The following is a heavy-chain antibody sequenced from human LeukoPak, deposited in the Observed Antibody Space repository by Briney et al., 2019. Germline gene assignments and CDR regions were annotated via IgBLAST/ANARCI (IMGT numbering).Heavy chain of an antibody. V-gene: IGHV3-23*01. Sequence: GGSLRLSYAASGFTFSFYAMSWVRQAPGKGLEWVAGITSSGNTTYYADPVKGRFTISRDNSRNILYLQMNSLRAEDTAIYYCARHDTAMATDYGMDVWGQGTTVTVSS. D-gene: IGHD5-18*01. CDR1: GFTFSFYA. J-gene: IGHJ6*02. CDR3: ARHDTAMATDYGMDV. CDR2: ITSSGNTT.